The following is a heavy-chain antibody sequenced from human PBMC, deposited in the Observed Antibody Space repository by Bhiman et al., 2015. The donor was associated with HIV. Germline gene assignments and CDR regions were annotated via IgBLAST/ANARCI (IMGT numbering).Heavy chain of an antibody. CDR2: ISSSSSYI. V-gene: IGHV3-21*03. Sequence: EVQLVESGGGLVKPGGSLRLSCAASGFSISSYTMNWVRQAPGKGLEWVSSISSSSSYIYYAASVKGRFTISRDNAKNSLYLQMNSLRAEDTAVYYCARDQAREVNGMDVWGQG. CDR3: ARDQAREVNGMDV. D-gene: IGHD3-10*01. CDR1: GFSISSYT. J-gene: IGHJ6*02.